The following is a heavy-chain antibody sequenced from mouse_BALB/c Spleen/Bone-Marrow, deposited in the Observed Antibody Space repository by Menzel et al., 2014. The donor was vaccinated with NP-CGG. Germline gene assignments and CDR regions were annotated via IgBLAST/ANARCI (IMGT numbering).Heavy chain of an antibody. J-gene: IGHJ2*01. CDR3: ARGGISVDY. CDR1: GYVFSTYW. V-gene: IGHV1-80*01. CDR2: IYPGDGDT. Sequence: QVQLQQSGAELVRPGSSVKISCESSGYVFSTYWINWAKQRPGQGLEWIGQIYPGDGDTEYNGKFKDKATLTADKSSNTAYTQLSSLTSEDSAVYFCARGGISVDYWGQGTTLTVSS.